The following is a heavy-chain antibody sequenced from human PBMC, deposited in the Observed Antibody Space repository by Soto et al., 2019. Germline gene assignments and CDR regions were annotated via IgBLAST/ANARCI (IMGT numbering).Heavy chain of an antibody. CDR3: TTAIAAPPLFDAFDI. CDR1: GFTFSNAW. CDR2: IKSKTDGGTT. D-gene: IGHD6-6*01. V-gene: IGHV3-15*01. J-gene: IGHJ3*02. Sequence: GGSLRLSCAASGFTFSNAWMSWVRQAPGKGLEWVGRIKSKTDGGTTDYAAPVKGRFTISRDDSKNTLYLQMNSLKTEDTAVYYCTTAIAAPPLFDAFDIWGQGTMVTVSS.